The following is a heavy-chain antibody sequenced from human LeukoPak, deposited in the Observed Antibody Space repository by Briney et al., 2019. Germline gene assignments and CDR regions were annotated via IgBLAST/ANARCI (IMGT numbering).Heavy chain of an antibody. D-gene: IGHD2-21*02. J-gene: IGHJ4*02. Sequence: SETLSLTCTVSGASISSRSYYWGWIRQSRGKGLEWIGNMYYSGSTHYSPSLNSRVTISRQTSKNQVSMKLSSVTAADSAVYYCARLEDSGADRFDYWGQGALVTVSS. CDR2: MYYSGST. CDR3: ARLEDSGADRFDY. V-gene: IGHV4-39*01. CDR1: GASISSRSYY.